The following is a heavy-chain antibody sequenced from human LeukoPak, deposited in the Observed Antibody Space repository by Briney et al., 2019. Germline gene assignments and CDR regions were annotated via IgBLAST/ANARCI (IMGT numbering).Heavy chain of an antibody. J-gene: IGHJ5*02. CDR3: ARLQYCSGTSCYWFDP. CDR2: IYDSGST. Sequence: SETLSLTCTVSGGSIRSSYYYWGWIRQPPGKGLEWIGSIYDSGSTYYNPSLKSRVTISVDTSKNQFSLRLSSVTAADTAVYYCARLQYCSGTSCYWFDPWGQGTLVTVSS. V-gene: IGHV4-39*07. D-gene: IGHD2-2*01. CDR1: GGSIRSSYYY.